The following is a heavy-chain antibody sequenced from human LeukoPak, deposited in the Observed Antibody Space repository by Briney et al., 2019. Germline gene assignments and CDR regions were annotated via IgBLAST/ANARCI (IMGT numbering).Heavy chain of an antibody. Sequence: PGGSLRLSCAASGFTFSSYAMHWVRQAPGKGLEYVSAISSNGGSTYYANSVKGRFTISRDNSKNTLYLQMGSLRAEDMAVYYCARDRSIYGDAFDIWGQGTMGTVSS. CDR2: ISSNGGST. CDR3: ARDRSIYGDAFDI. CDR1: GFTFSSYA. V-gene: IGHV3-64*01. D-gene: IGHD4-17*01. J-gene: IGHJ3*02.